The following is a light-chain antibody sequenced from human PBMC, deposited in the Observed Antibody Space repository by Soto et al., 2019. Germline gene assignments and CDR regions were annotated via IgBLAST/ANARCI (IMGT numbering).Light chain of an antibody. CDR2: AAS. V-gene: IGKV1-9*01. Sequence: DIQLTQSPSFLSASVGDGVTITCRASQGIRSYLAWYQQKPGKAPKRLIYAASSLQSGVPSRFSGSGSGTEFTLTISSLQPDDFATYYCQQYNSYSFGQGTKVDIK. J-gene: IGKJ1*01. CDR1: QGIRSY. CDR3: QQYNSYS.